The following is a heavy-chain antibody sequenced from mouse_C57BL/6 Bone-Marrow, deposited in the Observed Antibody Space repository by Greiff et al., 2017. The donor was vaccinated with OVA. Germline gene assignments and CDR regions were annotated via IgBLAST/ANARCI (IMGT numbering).Heavy chain of an antibody. D-gene: IGHD2-13*01. CDR1: GYTFTSYW. CDR3: ARRGSYADPWGYAMDY. CDR2: IDPNSGGT. Sequence: VQLQQSGAELVKPGASVKLSCKASGYTFTSYWMHWVKQRPGRGLEWIGRIDPNSGGTKYNEKFKSKATLTVDKPSSPAYMQLSSLTSEDSAVSYCARRGSYADPWGYAMDYWGQGTSVTVSS. V-gene: IGHV1-72*01. J-gene: IGHJ4*01.